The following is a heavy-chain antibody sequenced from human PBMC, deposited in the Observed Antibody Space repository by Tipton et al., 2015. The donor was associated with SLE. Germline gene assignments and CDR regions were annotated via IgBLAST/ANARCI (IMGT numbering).Heavy chain of an antibody. V-gene: IGHV4-59*11. Sequence: TLSLTCTVSGDSISFHYWSWIRQPPGKGLEWIGYIYYSGSTTYNPSLKSRVTISVDTSKNQFSLKLSSVTAADTAVYYCARGGYDSSGYSPHAFDIWGQGTMVTVSS. J-gene: IGHJ3*02. D-gene: IGHD3-22*01. CDR2: IYYSGST. CDR1: GDSISFHY. CDR3: ARGGYDSSGYSPHAFDI.